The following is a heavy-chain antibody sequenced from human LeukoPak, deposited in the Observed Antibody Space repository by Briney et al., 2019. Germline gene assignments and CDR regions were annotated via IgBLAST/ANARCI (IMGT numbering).Heavy chain of an antibody. J-gene: IGHJ2*01. V-gene: IGHV5-51*01. D-gene: IGHD1-7*01. CDR3: ARRDGTTVYWYFDL. Sequence: GESLKISGKASGDSFPSQWIAWVRQLPGRGLEWMGIINPDDSDIRYNPSFQGQVTISADRSLNTAYLQWSSLKASDTAMYYCARRDGTTVYWYFDLWGRGTLVTVSS. CDR1: GDSFPSQW. CDR2: INPDDSDI.